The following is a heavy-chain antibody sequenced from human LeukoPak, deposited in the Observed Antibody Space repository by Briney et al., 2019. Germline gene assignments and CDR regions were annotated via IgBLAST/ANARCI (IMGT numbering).Heavy chain of an antibody. D-gene: IGHD3-22*01. Sequence: GGSLRLSCAASGFTFSSYAMSWVRQAPGRGLEWVSAISGSGGSTYYADSLKGRFTISRDNSKNTPYLQMNSLRAEDTAVYYCAKDVGTYYYNSSGYYFWDYWGQGTLVTVSS. V-gene: IGHV3-23*01. CDR1: GFTFSSYA. CDR2: ISGSGGST. J-gene: IGHJ4*02. CDR3: AKDVGTYYYNSSGYYFWDY.